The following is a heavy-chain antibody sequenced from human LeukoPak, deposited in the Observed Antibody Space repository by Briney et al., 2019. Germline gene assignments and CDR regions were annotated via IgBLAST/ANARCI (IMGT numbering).Heavy chain of an antibody. Sequence: SETLSLTCTVSGGSISSYYWSWIRQPPGKGLEWIGYIYYSGSTNYNPSLKSRVTISADTSKNQFSLKLSSVTAADTAVYYCARGGSRQWLAGDAFDIWGQGTMVTVSS. J-gene: IGHJ3*02. D-gene: IGHD6-19*01. CDR3: ARGGSRQWLAGDAFDI. CDR1: GGSISSYY. CDR2: IYYSGST. V-gene: IGHV4-59*01.